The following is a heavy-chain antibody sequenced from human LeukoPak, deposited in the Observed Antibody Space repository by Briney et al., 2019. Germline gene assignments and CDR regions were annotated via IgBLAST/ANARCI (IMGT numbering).Heavy chain of an antibody. D-gene: IGHD2-2*01. Sequence: ASVKVSCKASGYTFTGYYMHWARQAPGQGLEWMGWINPNSGGTNYAQKFQGRVTMTRDTPISTAYMELSRLRSDDTAVYYCARAVVVPAANTNWFDPWGQGTLVTVSS. V-gene: IGHV1-2*02. CDR1: GYTFTGYY. CDR3: ARAVVVPAANTNWFDP. J-gene: IGHJ5*02. CDR2: INPNSGGT.